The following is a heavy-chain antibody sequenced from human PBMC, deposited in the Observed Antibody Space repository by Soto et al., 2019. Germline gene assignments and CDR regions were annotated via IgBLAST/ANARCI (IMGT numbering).Heavy chain of an antibody. CDR3: ARALVYGDDAFDI. Sequence: QVQLVQSGAEVKKPGSSVKVSCKASGGTFSSYTISWVRQAPGQGLEWMGRIIPILGIANYAQKFQGRVTITADKSTSTAYMELSSLRSEDTAVYYCARALVYGDDAFDIWGQGTMVTVSS. J-gene: IGHJ3*02. CDR2: IIPILGIA. V-gene: IGHV1-69*02. CDR1: GGTFSSYT. D-gene: IGHD4-17*01.